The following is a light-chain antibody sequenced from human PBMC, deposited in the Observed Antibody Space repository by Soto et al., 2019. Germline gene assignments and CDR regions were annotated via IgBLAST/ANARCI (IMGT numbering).Light chain of an antibody. V-gene: IGKV3-15*01. CDR3: LQYHNLWA. Sequence: TLSCRASQNIYYNVAWYQQRRGQAPRLLIYRASTRAPGVPARFSGSGSGTEFTLTISSLQPEDFTVYSCLQYHNLWAFGQRSKVDI. J-gene: IGKJ1*01. CDR2: RAS. CDR1: QNIYYN.